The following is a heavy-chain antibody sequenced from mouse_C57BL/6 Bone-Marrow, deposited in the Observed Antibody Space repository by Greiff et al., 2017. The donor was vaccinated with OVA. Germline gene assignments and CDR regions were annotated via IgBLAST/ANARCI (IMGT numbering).Heavy chain of an antibody. V-gene: IGHV5-6*01. D-gene: IGHD1-1*01. J-gene: IGHJ3*01. CDR3: ARGGNYYGSWFAY. CDR1: GFTFSSYG. Sequence: EVKLVESGGDLVKPGGSLKLSCAASGFTFSSYGMSWVRQTPDKRLEWVATISSGGSYTYYPDSVKGRFTISEDNAKNTLYLQMSSMKAEDTAMYYCARGGNYYGSWFAYWGQGTLVTVSA. CDR2: ISSGGSYT.